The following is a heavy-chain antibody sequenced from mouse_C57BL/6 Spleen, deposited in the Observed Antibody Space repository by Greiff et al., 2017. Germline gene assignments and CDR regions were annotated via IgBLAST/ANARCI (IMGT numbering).Heavy chain of an antibody. J-gene: IGHJ3*01. CDR1: GFTFSSYG. D-gene: IGHD2-2*01. CDR3: ASSYYGYDEWFAY. CDR2: ISSGGSNT. V-gene: IGHV5-6*02. Sequence: EVKLVESGGDLVKPGGSLKLSCAASGFTFSSYGMSWVRQTPDKSLEWVATISSGGSNTSYPDSVKGRFTFSRDNAKHTLYLQLSSLKSADTAIYSRASSYYGYDEWFAYWGQGTLVTVSA.